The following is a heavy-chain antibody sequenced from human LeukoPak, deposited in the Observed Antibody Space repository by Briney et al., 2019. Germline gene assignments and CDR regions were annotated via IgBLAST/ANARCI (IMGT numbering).Heavy chain of an antibody. V-gene: IGHV3-48*01. CDR3: ARDMGVIAARPSNFDY. J-gene: IGHJ4*02. CDR1: GFTFSSYE. Sequence: GGSLRLSCAASGFTFSSYEMNWVRQAPGKGLEWVSYISSSSSTIYYADSVKGRFTISRDNAKNSLYLQMNSLRAEDTAVYYCARDMGVIAARPSNFDYWGQGTLVTVSS. CDR2: ISSSSSTI. D-gene: IGHD6-6*01.